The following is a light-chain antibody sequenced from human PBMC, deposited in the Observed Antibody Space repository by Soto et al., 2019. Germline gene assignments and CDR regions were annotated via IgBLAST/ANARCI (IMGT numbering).Light chain of an antibody. CDR3: AALDVSLVV. J-gene: IGLJ2*01. V-gene: IGLV1-44*01. CDR1: SSNIGTNT. Sequence: QTGVTQPPSASGTPGQRVTISCSGSSSNIGTNTVIWYQQLPGAAPKLLIYSDNQRPSGVPDRFSGSKSGTSASLAISGLQSEDEADYYCAALDVSLVVFGVGTKVTVL. CDR2: SDN.